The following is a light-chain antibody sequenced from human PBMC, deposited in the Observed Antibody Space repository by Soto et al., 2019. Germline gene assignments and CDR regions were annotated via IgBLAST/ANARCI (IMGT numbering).Light chain of an antibody. CDR1: SSNIGAGYD. CDR3: QSYDRSLSGVV. V-gene: IGLV1-40*01. CDR2: GNS. Sequence: QSVLTQPPSVSGAPGQRVTISCTGSSSNIGAGYDVHWYQQLPGTAPKLLIYGNSNRPSGVPDRFSGSKSGTSASLAITGLQAEDGAEYFRQSYDRSLSGVVFGGGTKLTVL. J-gene: IGLJ2*01.